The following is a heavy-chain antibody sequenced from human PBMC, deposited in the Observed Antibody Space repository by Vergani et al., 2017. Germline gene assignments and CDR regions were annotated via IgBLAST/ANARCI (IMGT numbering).Heavy chain of an antibody. CDR2: ISYDGSSN. CDR1: GFSLSSYA. Sequence: QVLLVESVGGVVQPGRSLRLSCAASGFSLSSYALHWVRQAPGRGGEWVGVISYDGSSNYYADSVKGRFTITGYNSKNRLYLHMNSLRAEDTAVYYCAKDLKSVYDGMDVWGQGTTVTVSS. CDR3: AKDLKSVYDGMDV. D-gene: IGHD1-14*01. J-gene: IGHJ6*02. V-gene: IGHV3-30*18.